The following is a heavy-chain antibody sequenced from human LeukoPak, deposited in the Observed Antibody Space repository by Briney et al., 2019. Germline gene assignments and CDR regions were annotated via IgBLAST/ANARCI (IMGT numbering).Heavy chain of an antibody. CDR1: GFTFSSYA. CDR3: AKDPRRYSRTGGYFDY. V-gene: IGHV3-30*02. D-gene: IGHD6-13*01. Sequence: GGSLRLSCAASGFTFSSYAMHWVRQAPGKGLEWVAFIKYDGAKKYYADSIADSVKGRFTISRDNSKNTPYLQMISLRTEDTAVYYCAKDPRRYSRTGGYFDYWGQGTLVTVSS. J-gene: IGHJ4*02. CDR2: IKYDGAKK.